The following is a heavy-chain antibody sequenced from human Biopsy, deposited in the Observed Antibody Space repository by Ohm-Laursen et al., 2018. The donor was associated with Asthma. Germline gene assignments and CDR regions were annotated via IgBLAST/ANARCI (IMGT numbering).Heavy chain of an antibody. CDR1: GGTFNTYV. V-gene: IGHV1-69*13. J-gene: IGHJ4*02. CDR3: ARKAGSCISRTCYSLDF. D-gene: IGHD2-2*01. Sequence: SVKVSCKSLGGTFNTYVIGWVRQAPGQGLEWMGGINSVFGTTTYPQKFQDRVTIIADDSTSTVYMELSCLRSEDTAVYYCARKAGSCISRTCYSLDFWGQGTLVTVSS. CDR2: INSVFGTT.